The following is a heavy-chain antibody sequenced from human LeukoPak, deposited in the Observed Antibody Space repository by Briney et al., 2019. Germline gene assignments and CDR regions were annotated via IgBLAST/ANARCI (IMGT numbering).Heavy chain of an antibody. Sequence: GGSLRLSCAASGFTFSNYAMSWVRQAPGKGLEWVSAISGSGGSTYYADSVKGRFTISRDNSKNTLYLQMNSLRAEDTAVYYCAKASALRFLSNDMDVWGKGTTVTVSS. CDR2: ISGSGGST. V-gene: IGHV3-23*01. D-gene: IGHD3-3*01. CDR3: AKASALRFLSNDMDV. CDR1: GFTFSNYA. J-gene: IGHJ6*03.